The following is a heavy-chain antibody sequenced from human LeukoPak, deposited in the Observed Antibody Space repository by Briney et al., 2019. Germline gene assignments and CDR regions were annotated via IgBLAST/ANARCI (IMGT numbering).Heavy chain of an antibody. J-gene: IGHJ4*02. Sequence: SETLSLTCAVYGGSFSGYYWSWIRQPPGKGLEWIGEINHSGSTNYNPSLKSRVTISVDTSKNQFSLKLSSVAAADTAVYYCARVFRNMITFGGVIAVYYIDYWGQGTLVTVSS. CDR3: ARVFRNMITFGGVIAVYYIDY. D-gene: IGHD3-16*02. V-gene: IGHV4-34*01. CDR1: GGSFSGYY. CDR2: INHSGST.